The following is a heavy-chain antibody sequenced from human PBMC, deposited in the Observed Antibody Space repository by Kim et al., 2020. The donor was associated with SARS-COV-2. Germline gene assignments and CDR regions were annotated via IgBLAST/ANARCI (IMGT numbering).Heavy chain of an antibody. CDR1: GFTFSSYG. Sequence: GGSLRLSCAASGFTFSSYGMHWVRQAPGKGLEWVAVISYDGSNKYYADSVKGRFTISRDNSKNTLYLQMNSLRAEDTAVYYCAKGSPSYYYDSSGYVLWG. CDR2: ISYDGSNK. CDR3: AKGSPSYYYDSSGYVL. V-gene: IGHV3-30*18. J-gene: IGHJ2*01. D-gene: IGHD3-22*01.